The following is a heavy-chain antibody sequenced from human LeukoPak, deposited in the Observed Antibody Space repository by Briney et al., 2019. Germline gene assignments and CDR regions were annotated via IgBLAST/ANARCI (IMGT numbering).Heavy chain of an antibody. V-gene: IGHV1-18*01. CDR1: GYTFTTYG. J-gene: IGHJ4*02. Sequence: GASVKVSCKTSGYTFTTYGISWVRQAPGQGLEWMGWINAYNGNTIYAQKLQGRVTMTTDTSASTAYMELRSLRSDATAVYYCARASDLDSFDYWGQGTLVTVSS. CDR3: ARASDLDSFDY. CDR2: INAYNGNT.